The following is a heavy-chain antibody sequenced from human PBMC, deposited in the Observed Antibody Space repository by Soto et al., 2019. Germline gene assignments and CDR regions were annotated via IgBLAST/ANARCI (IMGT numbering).Heavy chain of an antibody. CDR1: GYTFTSYG. J-gene: IGHJ4*02. V-gene: IGHV1-18*01. D-gene: IGHD6-13*01. CDR2: ISAYNGNK. CDR3: ARDLGQQLFDY. Sequence: QVQLVQSGAEVKKPGASVKVSCKASGYTFTSYGISWVRQAPGQGLEWMGWISAYNGNKKYAQKLQGRVRMTTDTSTSTAYRGLRSLRSDDTAVYYCARDLGQQLFDYWGQGTLVTVSS.